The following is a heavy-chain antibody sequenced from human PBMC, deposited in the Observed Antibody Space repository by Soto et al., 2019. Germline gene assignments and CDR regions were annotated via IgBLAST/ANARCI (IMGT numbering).Heavy chain of an antibody. CDR1: GLTISGKKY. J-gene: IGHJ3*01. V-gene: IGHV3-53*01. D-gene: IGHD1-1*01. CDR2: LYDVDGS. Sequence: ESGGGLIQPGESLRRSCAAFGLTISGKKYVAWVRQAPGKGLEWVSGLYDVDGSFYADSVRGRFTTSSDSSKTTVYLQMNDLRPDDTAVYYCATWHEREHAYDVWGQGTTVTVSS. CDR3: ATWHEREHAYDV.